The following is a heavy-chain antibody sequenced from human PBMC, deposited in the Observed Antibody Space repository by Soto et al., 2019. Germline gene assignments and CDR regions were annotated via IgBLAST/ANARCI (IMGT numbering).Heavy chain of an antibody. J-gene: IGHJ6*02. CDR2: MNPNSGNT. V-gene: IGHV1-8*01. CDR3: ARVRNGMDV. CDR1: GDTFTNYD. Sequence: QVQLVQSGAEVKKPGASVKVSCKASGDTFTNYDIKWVRQATGQGLEWMGWMNPNSGNTGYAQKFQGSVTMTRNTSLSPAYMALSSLRSEDTAVYYCARVRNGMDVWGQGTTVTVSS.